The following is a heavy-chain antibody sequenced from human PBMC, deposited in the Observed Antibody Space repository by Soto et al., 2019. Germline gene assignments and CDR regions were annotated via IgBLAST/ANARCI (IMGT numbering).Heavy chain of an antibody. CDR3: AGERWADSRVFRNYNGMDV. V-gene: IGHV3-30*04. CDR1: GITFSNHA. J-gene: IGHJ6*02. D-gene: IGHD3-22*01. CDR2: VSHDGRNK. Sequence: QVQLVESGGGVVQPGRSLRLSCAASGITFSNHAMHWVRQAPGKGLEWVAVVSHDGRNKYYTDSVKGRFTISRDISNNTPHLQMNSLRVEDTAIYDCAGERWADSRVFRNYNGMDVGGQGATVTVSS.